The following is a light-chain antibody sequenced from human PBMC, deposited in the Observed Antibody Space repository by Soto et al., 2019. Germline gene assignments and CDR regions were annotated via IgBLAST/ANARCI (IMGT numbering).Light chain of an antibody. Sequence: DIVMTQSPDSLAVSLGERATINCMSSQSVLSGSNNKNCLAWYQQKPGQPPKLLIYWASTREAGVPHRFSGSGSGTDFTLNINSLQAEDVAVYYCQQYYTTPLTFGGGTKVEIK. CDR3: QQYYTTPLT. CDR2: WAS. V-gene: IGKV4-1*01. CDR1: QSVLSGSNNKNC. J-gene: IGKJ4*01.